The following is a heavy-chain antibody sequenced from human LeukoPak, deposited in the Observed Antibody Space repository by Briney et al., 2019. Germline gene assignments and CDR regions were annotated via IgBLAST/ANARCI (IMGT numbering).Heavy chain of an antibody. CDR2: IYYSGST. CDR1: GGSISSYY. D-gene: IGHD3-22*01. J-gene: IGHJ4*02. Sequence: PSETLSLTCTVSGGSISSYYWSWIRQPPGKGLEWIGYIYYSGSTNYNPSLKGRVTISVGTSKNQFSLRLSSVTAADTAVYYCARAFDSSGYLVPLDYWGQGTLVTVSS. V-gene: IGHV4-59*01. CDR3: ARAFDSSGYLVPLDY.